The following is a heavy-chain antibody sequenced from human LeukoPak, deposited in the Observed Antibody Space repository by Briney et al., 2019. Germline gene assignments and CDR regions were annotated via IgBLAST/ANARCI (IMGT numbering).Heavy chain of an antibody. CDR3: ARDYLYASRRFDA. V-gene: IGHV4-4*02. Sequence: PSETLSLTCAVSGGSISSTNWWSWVRQPPGKGLGWIGQIYHSGSANYNPSLKSRVTLSVDKSKNQFSLKVNSVTAADTAVYYCARDYLYASRRFDAWGQGTLVTVSS. CDR1: GGSISSTNW. D-gene: IGHD2-8*01. CDR2: IYHSGSA. J-gene: IGHJ5*02.